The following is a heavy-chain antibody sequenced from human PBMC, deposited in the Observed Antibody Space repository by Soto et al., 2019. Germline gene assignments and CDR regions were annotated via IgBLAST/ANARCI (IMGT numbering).Heavy chain of an antibody. Sequence: SETLSLTCTVSGGSINSDYWSWIRQPPGKGLEWIGYINHSGSTNYNPSLKSRVTISVDTSKNQFSLKLSSVTAADTAVYYCARGCSSTSCYTGAFDIWGQGTMVTVSS. V-gene: IGHV4-59*12. CDR3: ARGCSSTSCYTGAFDI. CDR1: GGSINSDY. CDR2: INHSGST. D-gene: IGHD2-2*02. J-gene: IGHJ3*02.